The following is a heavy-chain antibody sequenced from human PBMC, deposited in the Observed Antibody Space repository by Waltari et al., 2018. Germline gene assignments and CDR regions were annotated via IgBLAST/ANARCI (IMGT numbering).Heavy chain of an antibody. V-gene: IGHV4-59*12. J-gene: IGHJ4*02. CDR1: GGSFSGYH. D-gene: IGHD2-8*02. CDR3: ARDSYNTGSFGD. Sequence: QVQLQESGPGLVKPSETLSLTCAVSGGSFSGYHWGWIRQSPGKGLEWIGYISGSSGSTDYTPSLTSRVTISRDTSKNLFSLKLSSVTAADSAVYYCARDSYNTGSFGDWGQGVLVTVSS. CDR2: ISGSSGST.